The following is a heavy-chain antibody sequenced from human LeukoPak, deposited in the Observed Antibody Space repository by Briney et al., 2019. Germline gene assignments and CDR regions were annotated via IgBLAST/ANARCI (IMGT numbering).Heavy chain of an antibody. CDR1: GFSISSYD. CDR3: ARSLWFGRWWFDP. Sequence: SETLSLTCTASGFSISSYDWSWIRQPPGKGLEWIGYIYYSGSTNYNPSLKSRVIISVATSKNQFSLKLSSLTAADTAVYYCARSLWFGRWWFDPWGQGTLVTVSS. D-gene: IGHD3-10*01. J-gene: IGHJ5*02. CDR2: IYYSGST. V-gene: IGHV4-59*01.